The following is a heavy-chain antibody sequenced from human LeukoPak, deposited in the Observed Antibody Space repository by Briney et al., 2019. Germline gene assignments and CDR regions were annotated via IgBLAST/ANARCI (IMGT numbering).Heavy chain of an antibody. CDR1: GFSFSSYS. CDR2: INTVSSYI. D-gene: IGHD3-22*01. CDR3: ARLRRSTDSSGFFYYYDY. Sequence: GGSLRLSCAASGFSFSSYSFNWVRQAPGKGLEWVSSINTVSSYIYYADSLKGRFTISRGNAKNSVYLQMDSLRAEDSAVYYCARLRRSTDSSGFFYYYDYWGQGTLVTVSS. J-gene: IGHJ4*02. V-gene: IGHV3-21*06.